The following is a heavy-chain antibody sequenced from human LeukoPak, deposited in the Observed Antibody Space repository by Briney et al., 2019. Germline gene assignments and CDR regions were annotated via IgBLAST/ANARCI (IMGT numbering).Heavy chain of an antibody. CDR2: INHSGST. CDR3: ARGKVALWFGERYYYYYGMDV. V-gene: IGHV4-34*01. Sequence: SETLSLTCAVYGGSFSGYYWSWIRQPPGKGLEWIGEINHSGSTNYNPSLKSRVTISVGTSKNQFSLKLSSVTAADTAVYYCARGKVALWFGERYYYYYGMDVWGQGTTVTVSS. D-gene: IGHD3-10*01. J-gene: IGHJ6*02. CDR1: GGSFSGYY.